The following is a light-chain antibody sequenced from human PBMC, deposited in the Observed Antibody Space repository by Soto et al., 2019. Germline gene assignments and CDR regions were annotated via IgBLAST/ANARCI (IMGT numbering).Light chain of an antibody. CDR1: QSVLYGRNNKSY. CDR3: QQSYSAPYT. V-gene: IGKV4-1*01. CDR2: SAS. Sequence: DIVMTQSPDSLAVSLGERATINCKSSQSVLYGRNNKSYLVWYQQKPGQPPKLLIYSASTRESGVPDRFSGSGFGTHFALTISSLQAGDVAVYYCQQSYSAPYTFGQGTKLEIK. J-gene: IGKJ2*01.